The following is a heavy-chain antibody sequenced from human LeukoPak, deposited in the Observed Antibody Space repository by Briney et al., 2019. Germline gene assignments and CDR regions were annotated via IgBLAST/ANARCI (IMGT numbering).Heavy chain of an antibody. Sequence: GGSLRLSCAASGFTFSRYGMHWVRQAPGKGLEWVAVISYDGSNKYYADSVKGRFTISRDNSKNTLYLQMNSLRAEDTAVYYCAKDDQHYGDYPGWFDPWGQGTLVTVSS. V-gene: IGHV3-30*18. CDR3: AKDDQHYGDYPGWFDP. D-gene: IGHD4-17*01. J-gene: IGHJ5*02. CDR2: ISYDGSNK. CDR1: GFTFSRYG.